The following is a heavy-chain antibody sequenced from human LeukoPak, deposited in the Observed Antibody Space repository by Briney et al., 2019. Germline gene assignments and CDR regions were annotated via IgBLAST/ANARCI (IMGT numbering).Heavy chain of an antibody. V-gene: IGHV3-20*04. CDR1: GFTFDDYG. J-gene: IGHJ6*03. CDR2: INWNGVST. Sequence: GPGGSLRLSCAASGFTFDDYGMSWVRQAPGKGLEWVSGINWNGVSTSYVDSVKGRFTISRGNAKNSLYLQMNSLRAEDTALYYCARALSNYVDYHYYYYMDVWGKGTTVTVSS. CDR3: ARALSNYVDYHYYYYMDV. D-gene: IGHD4-11*01.